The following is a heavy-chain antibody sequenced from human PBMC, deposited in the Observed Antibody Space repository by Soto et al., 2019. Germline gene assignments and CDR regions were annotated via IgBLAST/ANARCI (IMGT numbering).Heavy chain of an antibody. CDR2: ISYDGSNK. Sequence: QVQLVESGGGVVQPGRSLRLSCAASGFTFSSYGMHWVRQAPGKGLEWVAVISYDGSNKYYADSVKGRFTISRDNSKNTLYLQMNSLRAEDTAVYYCAKDSQYYYDSSGYSAGPKNYYYYGMDVW. CDR3: AKDSQYYYDSSGYSAGPKNYYYYGMDV. J-gene: IGHJ6*01. CDR1: GFTFSSYG. D-gene: IGHD3-22*01. V-gene: IGHV3-30*18.